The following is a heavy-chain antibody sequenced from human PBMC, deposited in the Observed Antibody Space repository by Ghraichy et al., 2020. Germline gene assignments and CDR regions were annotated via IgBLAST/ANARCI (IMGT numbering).Heavy chain of an antibody. V-gene: IGHV4-59*01. CDR3: AGDKVDRAGSNGRDV. J-gene: IGHJ6*02. Sequence: SETLSLTCTVSGVSMSSYCWSSIRQSPGKGLEWIGYICDRGSTNYNPSLKSRVTISEDTSKDQFSLNLNSVTAADTAVYYCAGDKVDRAGSNGRDVWGQGTIVTLSS. CDR1: GVSMSSYC. D-gene: IGHD3-22*01. CDR2: ICDRGST.